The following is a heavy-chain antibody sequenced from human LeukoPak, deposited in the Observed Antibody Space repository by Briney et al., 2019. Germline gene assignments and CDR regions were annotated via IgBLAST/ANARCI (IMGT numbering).Heavy chain of an antibody. D-gene: IGHD6-13*01. V-gene: IGHV3-33*08. CDR1: GSTFRDYW. CDR3: ARGQPPSYYDMDV. CDR2: IWSDGSSK. Sequence: GGSLRLSCAASGSTFRDYWMGWVRQAPGKGLEWVAVIWSDGSSKHYADSVKGRFTISRDNSKNTLYLQMSSLRAEDTALYYCARGQPPSYYDMDVWGQGTTVTVSS. J-gene: IGHJ6*02.